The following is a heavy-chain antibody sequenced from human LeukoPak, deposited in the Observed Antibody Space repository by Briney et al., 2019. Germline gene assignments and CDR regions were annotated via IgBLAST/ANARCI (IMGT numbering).Heavy chain of an antibody. CDR1: GYTFTSYD. V-gene: IGHV1-8*03. Sequence: ASVKVSCKASGYTFTSYDINWVRQATGQGLEWMGWMNPNSGNTGYAQKFQGRVTITRNTSISTAYMELSSLRSEDTAVYYCARFYSTYGYYYYYYMDVWGKGTTVTVSS. CDR2: MNPNSGNT. CDR3: ARFYSTYGYYYYYYMDV. D-gene: IGHD4-11*01. J-gene: IGHJ6*03.